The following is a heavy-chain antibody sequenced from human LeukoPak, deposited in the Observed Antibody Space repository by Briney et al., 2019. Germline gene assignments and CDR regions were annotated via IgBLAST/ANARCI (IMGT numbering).Heavy chain of an antibody. Sequence: GGSLRLSCAASGFTFSSFTLNWVRQPPGKGLEWVSSISSSGNYIYYADSVKGRFTISRDNAKKSLFLQMDSLRAEDTALYYCAREYGSGTFDYWGQGALVTVSS. V-gene: IGHV3-21*01. CDR3: AREYGSGTFDY. D-gene: IGHD3-10*01. J-gene: IGHJ4*02. CDR2: ISSSGNYI. CDR1: GFTFSSFT.